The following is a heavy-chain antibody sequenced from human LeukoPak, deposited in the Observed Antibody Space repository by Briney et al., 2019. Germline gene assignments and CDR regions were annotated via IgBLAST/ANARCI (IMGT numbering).Heavy chain of an antibody. CDR2: ISGSGGST. D-gene: IGHD4-17*01. V-gene: IGHV3-23*01. J-gene: IGHJ4*02. CDR1: GFTFSSYA. Sequence: PGGSLRLSCAASGFTFSSYAMSWVRQAPGKGLEWVSAISGSGGSTYYADSVKGRFTISRDNSKNTLYLQMNSLRAEDTAVYYCAKLTADYGDYPIDYWGQGTLVTVSS. CDR3: AKLTADYGDYPIDY.